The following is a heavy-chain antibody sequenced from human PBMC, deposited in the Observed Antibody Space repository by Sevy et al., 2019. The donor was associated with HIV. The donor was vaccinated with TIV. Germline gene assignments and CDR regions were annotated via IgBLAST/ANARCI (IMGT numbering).Heavy chain of an antibody. CDR1: GFTLNSYW. Sequence: GGSLRLSCVASGFTLNSYWISWVRQAPGKGLEWVANIKQDGSVKYYVDSVKGRFTISRDNARNSLYLQMNSLRVEDTALYYCVRAIAADGSFWGQGTLVTVSS. D-gene: IGHD6-13*01. CDR2: IKQDGSVK. J-gene: IGHJ4*02. V-gene: IGHV3-7*01. CDR3: VRAIAADGSF.